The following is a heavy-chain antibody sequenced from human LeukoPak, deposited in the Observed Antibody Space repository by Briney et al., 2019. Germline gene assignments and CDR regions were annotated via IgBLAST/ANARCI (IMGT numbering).Heavy chain of an antibody. V-gene: IGHV3-53*01. CDR2: IYSGST. CDR3: ARRAGAYSHPYDY. Sequence: PGGSLRLSCTVSGFTVSSNSMSWVRQAPGKGLEWVSFIYSGSTHYSDSVKGRSTISRDNSKNTLYLQMNSLRAEDTAVYYCARRAGAYSHPYDYWGQGTLVTVSS. CDR1: GFTVSSNS. J-gene: IGHJ4*02. D-gene: IGHD4/OR15-4a*01.